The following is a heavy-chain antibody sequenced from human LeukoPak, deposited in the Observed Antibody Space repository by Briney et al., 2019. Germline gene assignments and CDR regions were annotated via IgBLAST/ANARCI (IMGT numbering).Heavy chain of an antibody. V-gene: IGHV4-59*01. CDR2: ISYTGST. D-gene: IGHD1-26*01. CDR3: ARDDRGSYYFDY. CDR1: GGSISSNY. J-gene: IGHJ4*02. Sequence: SETLSLTCTVSGGSISSNYWTWTRQPPGQGLEWIGYISYTGSTNYNPSLKSRLTISVDTSKNQFSLKLSSVTAADTALYYCARDDRGSYYFDYWGQGTLVTVSS.